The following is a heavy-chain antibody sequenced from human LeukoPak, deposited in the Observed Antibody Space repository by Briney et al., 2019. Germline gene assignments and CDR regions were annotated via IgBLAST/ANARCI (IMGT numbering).Heavy chain of an antibody. V-gene: IGHV4-59*08. J-gene: IGHJ4*02. CDR2: IYYSGST. CDR3: ARRGYSYGNFDY. Sequence: KPSETLSLTCTVSGGSISDYYWSWIRQPPGKGLEWIGYIYYSGSTNYNPSLKSRVTISVDTSKNQFSLKLSSVTAADTAVYYCARRGYSYGNFDYWGQGTLVTVSS. CDR1: GGSISDYY. D-gene: IGHD5-18*01.